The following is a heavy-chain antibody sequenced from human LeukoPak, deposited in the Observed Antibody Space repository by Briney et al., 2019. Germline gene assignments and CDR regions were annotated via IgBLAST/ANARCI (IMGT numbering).Heavy chain of an antibody. D-gene: IGHD2-2*01. CDR3: ARGGLVVPPKYYYYMDV. CDR1: GIIFSSYS. Sequence: GGSLRLSCAASGIIFSSYSMNWVRQAPGKGLEWVSYISSSSSTIYYADPVKGRFTISRDNAKNSLYLQMNSLRAEDTAVYYCARGGLVVPPKYYYYMDVWGKGTTVTVSS. J-gene: IGHJ6*03. CDR2: ISSSSSTI. V-gene: IGHV3-48*01.